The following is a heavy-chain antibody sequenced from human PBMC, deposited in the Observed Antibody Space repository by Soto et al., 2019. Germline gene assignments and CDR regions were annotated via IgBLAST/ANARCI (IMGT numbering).Heavy chain of an antibody. V-gene: IGHV3-53*04. D-gene: IGHD3-3*01. CDR2: IYSGGST. CDR3: ARGGFLVWFGQHCWFDA. Sequence: EVQLVESGGGLVQPGGSLRLSCAASGFTVSSNYMSWVRQAPGKGLEWVSVIYSGGSTSYADSVKGRFTISRHNSKNTLYPQMNGLRAEDTAVYYCARGGFLVWFGQHCWFDAWGQGTMVTVSS. CDR1: GFTVSSNY. J-gene: IGHJ5*02.